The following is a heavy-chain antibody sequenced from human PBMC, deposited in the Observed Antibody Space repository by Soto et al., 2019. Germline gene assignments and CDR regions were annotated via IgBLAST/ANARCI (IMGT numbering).Heavy chain of an antibody. Sequence: ASVKVSCKASGYTFTNYAMHWVRQAPGQGLEWMGWINAGNGNTKYSQKFQGRVTITRDTSANRAHMELSSLRSEDTAVYYCARVRSLYYYGMDVWAQGTTVTVSS. V-gene: IGHV1-3*01. CDR3: ARVRSLYYYGMDV. CDR2: INAGNGNT. D-gene: IGHD3-3*01. J-gene: IGHJ6*02. CDR1: GYTFTNYA.